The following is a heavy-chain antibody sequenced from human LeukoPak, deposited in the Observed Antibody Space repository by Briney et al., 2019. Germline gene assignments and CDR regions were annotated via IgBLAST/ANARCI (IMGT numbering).Heavy chain of an antibody. J-gene: IGHJ4*02. Sequence: SGPTLVKPTQTLTLTCTFSGFSLSSSGVGVGWIRQPPGKALEWLALIYWNDAKRYRPSLQSRLTITKDTSKNQVVLTMTNMDPVDTSTYFCAHRRRNDYDWDYWGQRTLVTVSS. V-gene: IGHV2-5*01. CDR2: IYWNDAK. CDR3: AHRRRNDYDWDY. CDR1: GFSLSSSGVG. D-gene: IGHD4-17*01.